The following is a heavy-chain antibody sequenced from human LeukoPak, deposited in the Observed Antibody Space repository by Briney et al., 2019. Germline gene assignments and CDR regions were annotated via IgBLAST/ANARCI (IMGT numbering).Heavy chain of an antibody. CDR2: IIPIFGTA. Sequence: SVKVSCKASGGTFSSYAISWVRQAPGQGLEWMGGIIPIFGTANYAQKFQGRVTITADESTSTAYMELSSLRSEDTAVYYCASNGGMATRDNWFDPWGQGTLVTVS. D-gene: IGHD5-24*01. J-gene: IGHJ5*02. CDR3: ASNGGMATRDNWFDP. CDR1: GGTFSSYA. V-gene: IGHV1-69*13.